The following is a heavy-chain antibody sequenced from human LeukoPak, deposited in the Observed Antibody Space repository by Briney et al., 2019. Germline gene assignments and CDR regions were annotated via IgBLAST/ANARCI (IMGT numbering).Heavy chain of an antibody. CDR2: ISDDGSNK. Sequence: GGSLRLSCAASGFTFSSYGMHWVRQAPGKGLEWVAVISDDGSNKYYADFVKGRFTISRDNSKNTLYLQMNSLRAEDTAIYYCARTVHLEPSSNYYYGMNVWGQGTTVTVSS. D-gene: IGHD1-1*01. V-gene: IGHV3-30*03. CDR3: ARTVHLEPSSNYYYGMNV. CDR1: GFTFSSYG. J-gene: IGHJ6*02.